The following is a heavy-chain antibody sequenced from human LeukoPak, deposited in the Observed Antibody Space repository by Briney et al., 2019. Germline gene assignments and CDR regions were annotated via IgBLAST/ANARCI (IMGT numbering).Heavy chain of an antibody. CDR3: ARHVANYDYVWGSYRPPPSVAYFDY. D-gene: IGHD3-16*02. CDR1: GGSISSSSYY. J-gene: IGHJ4*02. Sequence: LETLSLTCTVSGGSISSSSYYWGWIRQPPGKGLEWIGSIYYSGSTYYNPSLKSRVTISVDTSKNQFSLKLSSVTAADTAVYYCARHVANYDYVWGSYRPPPSVAYFDYWGQGTLVTVSS. CDR2: IYYSGST. V-gene: IGHV4-39*01.